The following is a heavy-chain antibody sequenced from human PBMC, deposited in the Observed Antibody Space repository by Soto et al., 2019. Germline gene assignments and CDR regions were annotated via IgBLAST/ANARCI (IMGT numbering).Heavy chain of an antibody. CDR2: IIPVFGTA. V-gene: IGHV1-69*13. Sequence: ASVKVSCKASGGTFSSSAISWVRQAPGQGLEWVGGIIPVFGTANYAQKFQGRVTITADESTSTAYMELSSLRSEDTAVYYCASWDYDILTGYYFDYWGQGTLVTVSS. CDR3: ASWDYDILTGYYFDY. J-gene: IGHJ4*02. D-gene: IGHD3-9*01. CDR1: GGTFSSSA.